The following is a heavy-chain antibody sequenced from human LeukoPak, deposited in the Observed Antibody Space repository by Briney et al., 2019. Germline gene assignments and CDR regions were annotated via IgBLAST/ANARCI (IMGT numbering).Heavy chain of an antibody. CDR3: ARDLAGLTTDAFDF. J-gene: IGHJ3*01. Sequence: GGSLRLSCAASGFTFSSYSMNWVRQAPGKGLEWVANIKQDGSEKYYVDSVKGRFTISRDNAKNSLYLQMNSLRGEDTAVYYCARDLAGLTTDAFDFWGQGTMVTVSS. V-gene: IGHV3-7*01. D-gene: IGHD1-14*01. CDR1: GFTFSSYS. CDR2: IKQDGSEK.